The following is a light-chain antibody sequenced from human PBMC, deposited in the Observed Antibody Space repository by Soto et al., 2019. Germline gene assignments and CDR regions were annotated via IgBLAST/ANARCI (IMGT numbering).Light chain of an antibody. CDR1: QSVSSY. CDR2: DAS. V-gene: IGKV3-11*01. J-gene: IGKJ2*01. Sequence: EIVLTQSPATLSFSPGERATLSCRASQSVSSYLAWYQQKPGQAPRLLIYDASNKASGIPARFSGSGSGTDFNLTISSLEPEDFAVYYCQQRSNWPPTFGQGTKLEIK. CDR3: QQRSNWPPT.